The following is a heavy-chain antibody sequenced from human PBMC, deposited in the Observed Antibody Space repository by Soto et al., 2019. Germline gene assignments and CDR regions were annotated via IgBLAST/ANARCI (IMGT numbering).Heavy chain of an antibody. V-gene: IGHV3-30*18. D-gene: IGHD6-19*01. CDR1: GFTFRNFG. CDR2: ISYDGSNK. Sequence: QGQLVESGGGVVQPGRSLRLSCAASGFTFRNFGMHWVRQAPGTGLEWVAVISYDGSNKYYAHSVRGRFTISRDNSKNTLFLHMNRLRPEDTAVYYCAKDRTIGVAGDNWFDPWGQGTLVTVSS. J-gene: IGHJ5*02. CDR3: AKDRTIGVAGDNWFDP.